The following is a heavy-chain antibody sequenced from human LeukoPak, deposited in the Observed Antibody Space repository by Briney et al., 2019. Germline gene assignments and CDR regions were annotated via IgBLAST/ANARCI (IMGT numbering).Heavy chain of an antibody. D-gene: IGHD3-3*01. V-gene: IGHV4-59*12. Sequence: PSETLSLTCTLSGGSISTYYWSWIRQPPGKGLEWIGYIYHSGSTNYNPSLKSRVTISVDTSKNQFSLKLSSVTAADTAVYYCARGQSARFLEWLFSPSATSLFDYWGQGTLVTVSS. CDR2: IYHSGST. CDR1: GGSISTYY. J-gene: IGHJ4*02. CDR3: ARGQSARFLEWLFSPSATSLFDY.